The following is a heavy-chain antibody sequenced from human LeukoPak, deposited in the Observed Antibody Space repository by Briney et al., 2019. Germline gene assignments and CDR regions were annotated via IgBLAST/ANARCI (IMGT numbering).Heavy chain of an antibody. J-gene: IGHJ6*02. Sequence: GGSLRLSCAASGFTFSSYSMNWVRQAPGKGLEWVSYISSGSRTIYYVDPVKGRFTISRDNSKNTLYLQMNSLRAEDTAVYYCARTVSYYYGMDVWGQGTTVTVSS. V-gene: IGHV3-48*01. CDR3: ARTVSYYYGMDV. CDR1: GFTFSSYS. CDR2: ISSGSRTI.